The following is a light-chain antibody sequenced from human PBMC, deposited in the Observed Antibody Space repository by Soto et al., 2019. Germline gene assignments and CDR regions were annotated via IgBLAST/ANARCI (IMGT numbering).Light chain of an antibody. CDR1: SGHTSYA. Sequence: QAVVTQSPSASASLGASVKLTCTLSSGHTSYAIAWHQQQPEKGPRYLMKVNSDGSHSKGDGIPDRFSGSSSGSERYLTISSLQSEDEADYYCQTWVTGTYVVFGGGTKVTVL. CDR3: QTWVTGTYVV. CDR2: VNSDGSH. J-gene: IGLJ2*01. V-gene: IGLV4-69*01.